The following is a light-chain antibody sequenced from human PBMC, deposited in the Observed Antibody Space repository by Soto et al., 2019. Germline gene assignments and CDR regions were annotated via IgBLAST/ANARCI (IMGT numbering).Light chain of an antibody. Sequence: EIMMTQSPATLSVSPGERDTLSCRASQSVRNNIAWYQQKPGQAPRLLIYYASTRATGIPARFSGSGSGTEVTLTISSLQSEDFALYDWQQYTNWPPITFGQGTRLEIK. CDR3: QQYTNWPPIT. CDR2: YAS. V-gene: IGKV3-15*01. CDR1: QSVRNN. J-gene: IGKJ5*01.